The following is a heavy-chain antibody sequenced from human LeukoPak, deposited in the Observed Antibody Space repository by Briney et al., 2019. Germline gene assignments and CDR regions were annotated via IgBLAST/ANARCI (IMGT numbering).Heavy chain of an antibody. V-gene: IGHV3-23*01. CDR3: AKRKSETTKYYFDY. J-gene: IGHJ4*02. CDR1: GFTFSSYA. CDR2: ISGSGGST. D-gene: IGHD1-14*01. Sequence: GGSLRLSCAASGFTFSSYAMSWVRQAPGKGLEWVSAISGSGGSTYYADSVKGRFTISRDNSKNTLYLQMNSLRAGDTAVYYCAKRKSETTKYYFDYWGQGTLVTVSS.